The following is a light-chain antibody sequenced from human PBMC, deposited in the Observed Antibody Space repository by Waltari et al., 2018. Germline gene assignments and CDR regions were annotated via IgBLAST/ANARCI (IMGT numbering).Light chain of an antibody. CDR3: QQYDNLLT. CDR2: DAS. V-gene: IGKV1-33*01. CDR1: QDIDNY. J-gene: IGKJ4*01. Sequence: DIRMTQSPSSLSASVGERVTLTCQASQDIDNYLNWYQQIAGKAPKLLISDASKLETGVPSRFSGSGSGTHFTFTISSLQPADSATYYCQQYDNLLTFGGGTKVEIQ.